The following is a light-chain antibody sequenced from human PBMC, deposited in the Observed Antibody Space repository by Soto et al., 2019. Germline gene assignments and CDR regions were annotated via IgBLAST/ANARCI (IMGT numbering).Light chain of an antibody. J-gene: IGKJ1*01. CDR2: GAS. Sequence: EIVMTQSPATLSVSPGERATLSCRSSQSVSSNLAWYQQKPGQAPRLLIYGASTRATGIPARFSGSGSGTEFTLTISSLQSEDFAVYYCQQYNTGLCTVGQGTKVEIK. CDR3: QQYNTGLCT. CDR1: QSVSSN. V-gene: IGKV3-15*01.